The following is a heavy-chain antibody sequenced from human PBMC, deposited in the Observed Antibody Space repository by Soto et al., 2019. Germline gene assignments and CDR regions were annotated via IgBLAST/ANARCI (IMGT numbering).Heavy chain of an antibody. V-gene: IGHV4-39*01. Sequence: SETLSLTCTVSGGSISSYYWGWIRQPPGKGLEWIGSIYYSGSTYYNPSLKSRVTISVDTFKNQFSLDLSSVTAADTAVYFCARQAIFGVDNEYNWFEPWGQGTLVTVSS. CDR2: IYYSGST. D-gene: IGHD3-3*01. CDR1: GGSISSYY. CDR3: ARQAIFGVDNEYNWFEP. J-gene: IGHJ5*02.